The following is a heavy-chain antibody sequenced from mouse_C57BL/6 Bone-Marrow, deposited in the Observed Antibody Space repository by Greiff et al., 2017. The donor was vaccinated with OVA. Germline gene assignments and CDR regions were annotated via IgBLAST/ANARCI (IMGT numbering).Heavy chain of an antibody. CDR2: IYPVSGGT. D-gene: IGHD2-12*01. Sequence: VQLQQPGAELASPGASVTLSCKASGYTFTDHSMNWVKKRPGQGLEWIGRIYPVSGGTNYNQKFMGKATLSVDRSSSTVYMVLNSLTSEDSAVYYLHDDASDYWGQGTTLTVSS. V-gene: IGHV1-11*01. CDR3: HDDASDY. CDR1: GYTFTDHS. J-gene: IGHJ2*01.